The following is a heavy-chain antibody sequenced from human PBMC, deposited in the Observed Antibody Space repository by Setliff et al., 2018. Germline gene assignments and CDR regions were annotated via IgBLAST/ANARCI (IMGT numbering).Heavy chain of an antibody. CDR1: GASISANHY. V-gene: IGHV4-39*02. J-gene: IGHJ3*02. D-gene: IGHD1-1*01. CDR3: ARGDEIVQGRHGAFDI. CDR2: ISYGGNT. Sequence: SSETLSLTCTVSGASISANHYWGWIRQTPGKGLEWIGSISYGGNTYYDPSLKSRVTISIDTSKNHFSLKVTSVTAADTAVYYCARGDEIVQGRHGAFDIWGQGTMVTVS.